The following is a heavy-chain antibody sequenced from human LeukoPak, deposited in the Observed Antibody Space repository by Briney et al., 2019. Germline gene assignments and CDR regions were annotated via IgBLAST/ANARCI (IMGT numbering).Heavy chain of an antibody. CDR1: GDSVSSKSAA. Sequence: SHTLSLPYALSGDSVSSKSAAWTWLRQSPSRGLEWLGRTFYRSRWHSDYAVSVKSRITINPDTSKNQFSLQLNSVTPEDTGVYYCARLVGGSPDYGGQGTRVTVSS. CDR3: ARLVGGSPDY. CDR2: TFYRSRWHS. J-gene: IGHJ4*02. V-gene: IGHV6-1*01. D-gene: IGHD2-15*01.